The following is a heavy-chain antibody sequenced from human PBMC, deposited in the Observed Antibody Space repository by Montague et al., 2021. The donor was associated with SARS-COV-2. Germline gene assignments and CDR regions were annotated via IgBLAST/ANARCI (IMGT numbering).Heavy chain of an antibody. V-gene: IGHV4-34*01. CDR2: IHHGGDT. CDR1: GTSFTDHH. D-gene: IGHD3-3*01. J-gene: IGHJ6*02. CDR3: ARGARVANRPDRFSYSLDV. Sequence: SETLSLTCDVNGTSFTDHHWTWLRQSPGGGLEWIGEIHHGGDTNYNPSLRSRVTMSIDTSKPQSSLRLYSVTAADTAVYYCARGARVANRPDRFSYSLDVWGRGTAVIVSS.